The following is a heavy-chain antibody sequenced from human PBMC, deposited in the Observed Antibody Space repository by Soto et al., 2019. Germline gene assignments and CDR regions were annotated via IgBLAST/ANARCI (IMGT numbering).Heavy chain of an antibody. D-gene: IGHD3-10*01. J-gene: IGHJ6*02. Sequence: GGSLRLSCAASGFTFSSYDMHWVRQATGKGLEWVSAIGTAGDTYYPGSVKGRFTISRENAKNSLYLQMNSLRAEDTAVYYCARVSGFGRHYYGMDVWGQGTTVTVS. CDR2: IGTAGDT. CDR3: ARVSGFGRHYYGMDV. CDR1: GFTFSSYD. V-gene: IGHV3-13*01.